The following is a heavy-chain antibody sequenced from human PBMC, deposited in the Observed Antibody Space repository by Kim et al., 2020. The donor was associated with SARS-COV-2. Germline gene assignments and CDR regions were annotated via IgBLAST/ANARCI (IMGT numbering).Heavy chain of an antibody. CDR1: GGSFSGYY. Sequence: SETLSLTCAVYGGSFSGYYWSWIRQPPGKGLEWIGEINHSGSTNYNPSLKSRVTISVDTSKNQFSLKLSSVTAADTAVYYCARVLGGSGSYYKPVRWFDPWGQGTLVTVSS. V-gene: IGHV4-34*01. CDR2: INHSGST. J-gene: IGHJ5*02. CDR3: ARVLGGSGSYYKPVRWFDP. D-gene: IGHD3-10*01.